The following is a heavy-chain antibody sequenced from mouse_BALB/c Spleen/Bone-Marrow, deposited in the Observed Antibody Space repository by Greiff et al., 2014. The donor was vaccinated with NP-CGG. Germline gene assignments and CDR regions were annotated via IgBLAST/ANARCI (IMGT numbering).Heavy chain of an antibody. CDR3: ARLRDGYSPFAY. J-gene: IGHJ3*01. CDR2: ISSGGSYT. Sequence: EVKLMESGGGLVKPGGSLKLSCAASGFTFSSYAMSWVRQTPEKRLEWVATISSGGSYTYYPDGVKGRFTISRDNAKNTLYLQMSSLRSEDTAMYYCARLRDGYSPFAYWGQGTLVTVSA. V-gene: IGHV5-9-3*01. D-gene: IGHD2-3*01. CDR1: GFTFSSYA.